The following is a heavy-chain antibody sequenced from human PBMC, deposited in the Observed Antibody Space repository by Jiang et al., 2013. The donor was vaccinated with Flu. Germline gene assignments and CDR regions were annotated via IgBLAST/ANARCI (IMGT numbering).Heavy chain of an antibody. V-gene: IGHV3-7*01. CDR3: AGLRFDP. Sequence: SCAASGFSFSSSWMHWVRQAPGKGLEWVANIKQDGSEIYYVDSVKGRFTISRDNARNSLYLQMNRLRAEDTAVYYCAGLRFDPWGQGTLVTVSS. J-gene: IGHJ5*02. CDR1: GFSFSSSW. CDR2: IKQDGSEI.